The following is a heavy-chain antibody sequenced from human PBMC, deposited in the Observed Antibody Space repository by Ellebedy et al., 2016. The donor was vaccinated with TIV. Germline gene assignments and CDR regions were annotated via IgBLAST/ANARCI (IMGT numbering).Heavy chain of an antibody. CDR3: ARGAARPLGYYYYYGMDV. CDR1: GYTLTELS. J-gene: IGHJ6*02. V-gene: IGHV1-24*01. Sequence: ASVKVSCKVSGYTLTELSMHWVRQAPGKGLEWMGGFDPEDGETIYAQKFQGRVTMTRNTSISTAYMELSSLRSEDTAVYYCARGAARPLGYYYYYGMDVWGQGTTVTVSS. D-gene: IGHD6-6*01. CDR2: FDPEDGET.